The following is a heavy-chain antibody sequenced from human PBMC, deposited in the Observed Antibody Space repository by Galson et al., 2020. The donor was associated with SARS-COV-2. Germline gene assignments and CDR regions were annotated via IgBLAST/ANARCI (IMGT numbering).Heavy chain of an antibody. CDR2: ISYDGSNK. V-gene: IGHV3-30*04. CDR3: AREAILWFGELGDY. CDR1: GFTFSSYA. D-gene: IGHD3-10*01. Sequence: GESLKISCAASGFTFSSYAMHWVRQAPGKGLEWVAVISYDGSNKYYADSVKGRFTISRDNSKNTLYLQMNSLRAEDTAVYYCAREAILWFGELGDYWGQGTLVTVSS. J-gene: IGHJ4*02.